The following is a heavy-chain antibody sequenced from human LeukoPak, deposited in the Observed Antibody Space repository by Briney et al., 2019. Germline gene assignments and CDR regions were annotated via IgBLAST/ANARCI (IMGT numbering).Heavy chain of an antibody. D-gene: IGHD1-26*01. V-gene: IGHV3-7*01. Sequence: PGGSLRLSCAASGFTFTKSWMAWVRQAPGEGLEWVANINQDGSTKHYADSLKGRFTISRDNSRNSLYLQMYSLRVDDTAVYYCARDTDGSLDYWGQGILVTVAS. J-gene: IGHJ4*02. CDR2: INQDGSTK. CDR3: ARDTDGSLDY. CDR1: GFTFTKSW.